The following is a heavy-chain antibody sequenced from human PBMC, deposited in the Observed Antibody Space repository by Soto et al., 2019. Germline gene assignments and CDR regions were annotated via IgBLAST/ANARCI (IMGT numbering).Heavy chain of an antibody. D-gene: IGHD3-10*01. CDR3: ARQFTDAGLYYYYMDV. Sequence: GESLKISCKGSGYSFTSYWIGWVRQMPGKGLEWMGIIYPGDSDTRYSPSFQGQVTISADKSISTAYLQWSSLKASDTAMYYCARQFTDAGLYYYYMDVWGKGTTVTVSS. CDR1: GYSFTSYW. J-gene: IGHJ6*03. V-gene: IGHV5-51*01. CDR2: IYPGDSDT.